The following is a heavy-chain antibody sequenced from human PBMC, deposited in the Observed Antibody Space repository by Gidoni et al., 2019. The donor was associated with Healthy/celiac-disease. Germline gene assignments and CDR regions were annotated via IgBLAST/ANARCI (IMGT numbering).Heavy chain of an antibody. Sequence: QVQLQESGPGLVKPSQTLSLTCTVPGCSISSGGYYWSWIRQHPGKGLEWIGYIYYSGSTYYNPSLKSRVTISVDTSKNQFSLKLSSVTAADTAVYYCARDISVNLGDAFDIWGQGTMVTVSS. CDR3: ARDISVNLGDAFDI. V-gene: IGHV4-31*03. J-gene: IGHJ3*02. CDR1: GCSISSGGYY. D-gene: IGHD3-3*02. CDR2: IYYSGST.